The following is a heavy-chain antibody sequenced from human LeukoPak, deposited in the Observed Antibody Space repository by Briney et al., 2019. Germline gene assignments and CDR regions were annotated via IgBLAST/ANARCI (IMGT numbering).Heavy chain of an antibody. CDR1: GFTFSSYW. V-gene: IGHV3-74*01. CDR2: ISDGGSTT. CDR3: SRSAYYDGSGNYYDY. J-gene: IGHJ4*02. D-gene: IGHD3-22*01. Sequence: GGSLRLSCAASGFTFSSYWMHWVRQAPGKGLMWVSRISDGGSTTTYADSVKGRFTISRDNAKNTLYLQMNGLRAEDTAVYYCSRSAYYDGSGNYYDYWGQGTLVTVSS.